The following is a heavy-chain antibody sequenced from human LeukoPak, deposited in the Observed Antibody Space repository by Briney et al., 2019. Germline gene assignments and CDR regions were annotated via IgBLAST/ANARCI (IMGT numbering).Heavy chain of an antibody. CDR2: INPSGGST. CDR1: GYTFTTYY. J-gene: IGHJ4*02. CDR3: ARDRNPTYYYDSSGYLNYFDH. Sequence: GASVKVSCKASGYTFTTYYIHWVRQAPGQGLEWMGIINPSGGSTSYAQKFQGRVTMTRDTSTSTVYMELSSLRSEDTAVYYCARDRNPTYYYDSSGYLNYFDHWGQGTLVTVSS. V-gene: IGHV1-46*01. D-gene: IGHD3-22*01.